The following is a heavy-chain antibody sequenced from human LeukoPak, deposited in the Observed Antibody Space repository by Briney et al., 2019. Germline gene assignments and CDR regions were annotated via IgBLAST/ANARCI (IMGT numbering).Heavy chain of an antibody. D-gene: IGHD3-22*01. J-gene: IGHJ4*02. V-gene: IGHV4-59*11. CDR3: ATGIGWLLLY. Sequence: SETLSLTCTVSGDSISNHYCNWIRQSPGKGLEWLGYIHNSGGTKYNPSLNSRVSISVDTSRNQFSLKLSSVTAADTAVYYCATGIGWLLLYWGQGTLVTVSS. CDR1: GDSISNHY. CDR2: IHNSGGT.